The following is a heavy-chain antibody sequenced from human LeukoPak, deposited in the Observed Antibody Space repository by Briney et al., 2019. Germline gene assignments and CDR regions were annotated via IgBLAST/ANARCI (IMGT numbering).Heavy chain of an antibody. CDR2: IYPRDSDT. Sequence: GESLKISCQAFGYSFTSSWIGWVRQRPGKGLEWMGIIYPRDSDTRYSPSFQGQVTISVDKSISTAYLQWSSLKASDTAMYYCGRQGDYFDSWGQGTLLTVSS. V-gene: IGHV5-51*01. CDR1: GYSFTSSW. J-gene: IGHJ4*02. CDR3: GRQGDYFDS.